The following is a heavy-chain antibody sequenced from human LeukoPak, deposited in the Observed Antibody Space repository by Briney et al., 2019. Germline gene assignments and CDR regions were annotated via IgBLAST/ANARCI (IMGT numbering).Heavy chain of an antibody. CDR2: ISSSSSSI. D-gene: IGHD5-24*01. CDR3: ARGRLGDGYNFGY. Sequence: GGSLRLSCAASGFTFSSYSMNWVRQAPGKGLEWVSYISSSSSSIYYADSVKGRFTISRDNAKNSLYLQMNSLRADDTAVYYCARGRLGDGYNFGYWGQGTLVTVS. J-gene: IGHJ4*02. CDR1: GFTFSSYS. V-gene: IGHV3-48*01.